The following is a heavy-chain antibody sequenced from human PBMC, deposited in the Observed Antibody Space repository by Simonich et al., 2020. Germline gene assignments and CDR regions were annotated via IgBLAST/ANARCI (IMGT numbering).Heavy chain of an antibody. Sequence: QVQLVQSGAEVKKPGASVKVSCKASGYTFTGYYMHWVRQAPGQGLEWMGGINPTSGGTNYAQKFQGRVTMTRYTSISTAYMELSRLRSDDTAVYYCARVRFEAFEIWGQGTMVTVSS. CDR2: INPTSGGT. V-gene: IGHV1-2*02. CDR1: GYTFTGYY. J-gene: IGHJ3*02. CDR3: ARVRFEAFEI.